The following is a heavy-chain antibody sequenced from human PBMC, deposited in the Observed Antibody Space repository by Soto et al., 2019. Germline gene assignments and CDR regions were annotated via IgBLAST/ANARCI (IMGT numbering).Heavy chain of an antibody. CDR3: VAWLTTHFDY. D-gene: IGHD3-3*01. Sequence: EVQLVETGGGLIQPGGSLRLSCAASGFTVSSNYMSWVRQATGKGLEWVSVIYSGGSTYYADSVKGRFTISRDNSKNTLYLQMNSLRAEDTAVYYCVAWLTTHFDYWGQGTLVTVSS. J-gene: IGHJ4*02. CDR2: IYSGGST. CDR1: GFTVSSNY. V-gene: IGHV3-53*02.